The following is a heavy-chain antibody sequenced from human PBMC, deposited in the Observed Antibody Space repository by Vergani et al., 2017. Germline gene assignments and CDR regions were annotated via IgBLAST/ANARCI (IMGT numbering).Heavy chain of an antibody. Sequence: EVQLLESGGGLVQPGGSLRLSCAASGFTFSSYAMSWVRQAPGKGLEWVSTISGSGVSTYYADSVKGRFTISRDNSKNTLYRQMNSLRAEDTAVYYCAKVSGEAVPGDYWGQGTLVTVSS. CDR3: AKVSGEAVPGDY. CDR2: ISGSGVST. J-gene: IGHJ4*02. D-gene: IGHD6-19*01. CDR1: GFTFSSYA. V-gene: IGHV3-23*01.